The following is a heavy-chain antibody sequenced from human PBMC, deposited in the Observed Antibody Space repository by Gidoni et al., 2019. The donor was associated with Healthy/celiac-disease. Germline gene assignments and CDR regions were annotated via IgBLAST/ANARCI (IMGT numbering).Heavy chain of an antibody. Sequence: EVQLVQSGAEVKKPGESLTISCKGSGCSFTSYWIGWVRQMPGKGLEWMGIIYPGDSDTRYSPAFQGQVTISADKSISTAYLQWSSLKASDTAMYYCARQAEYGSGSYFVFDLWGRGTLVTVSS. J-gene: IGHJ2*01. D-gene: IGHD3-10*01. CDR3: ARQAEYGSGSYFVFDL. CDR2: IYPGDSDT. V-gene: IGHV5-51*01. CDR1: GCSFTSYW.